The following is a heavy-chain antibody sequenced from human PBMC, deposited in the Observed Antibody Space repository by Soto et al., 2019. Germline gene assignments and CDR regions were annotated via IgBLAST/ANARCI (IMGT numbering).Heavy chain of an antibody. CDR3: AREQPPRYGSGDYFDY. D-gene: IGHD3-10*01. CDR1: GYTFTGYY. J-gene: IGHJ4*02. V-gene: IGHV1-2*02. Sequence: QVQLVQSGAEVKKPGASVKVSCKASGYTFTGYYMHWVRQAPGQGLEWMGWINPNSGGTNYAQKFQGRVTMTRDTYISTAYMELSRLRSDDTAVYYCAREQPPRYGSGDYFDYWGQGTLVTVSS. CDR2: INPNSGGT.